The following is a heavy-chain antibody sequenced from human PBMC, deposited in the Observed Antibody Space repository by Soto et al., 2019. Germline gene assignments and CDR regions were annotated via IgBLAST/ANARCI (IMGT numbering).Heavy chain of an antibody. J-gene: IGHJ6*02. V-gene: IGHV4-59*01. CDR1: RGSISGYY. CDR3: ARDKVNIGVDGTHYFYGMDV. D-gene: IGHD6-19*01. Sequence: QVQLQESGPGLVKPSETLSLTCTVSRGSISGYYWSWVRQPPGKGREWIGYIYYSGSTKYNPSLQSLVTISVDTPKNQFALKLSSVTAADTAVYYCARDKVNIGVDGTHYFYGMDVWGQGTTVTVS. CDR2: IYYSGST.